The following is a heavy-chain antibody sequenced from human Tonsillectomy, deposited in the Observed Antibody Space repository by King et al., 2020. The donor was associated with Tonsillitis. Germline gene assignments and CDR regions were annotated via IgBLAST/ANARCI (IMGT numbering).Heavy chain of an antibody. CDR3: ARPRDSDPKDAFDI. D-gene: IGHD1-26*01. V-gene: IGHV5-51*03. J-gene: IGHJ3*02. CDR2: IYPGDSDT. CDR1: GYSFSSYW. Sequence: VQLVQSGPEVKKPGESLKISCKASGYSFSSYWIGWVRQMPGKGLEWMGIIYPGDSDTRYNPSFQSQVTISADKSISTAYLQWYTLKASDTAIYYCARPRDSDPKDAFDIWGQGTWVTVSS.